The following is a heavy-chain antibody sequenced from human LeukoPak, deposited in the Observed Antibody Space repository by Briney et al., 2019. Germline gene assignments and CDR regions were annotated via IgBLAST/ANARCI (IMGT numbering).Heavy chain of an antibody. CDR1: GGSFSGYY. CDR2: INHSGST. D-gene: IGHD5-12*01. CDR3: ARARSHVDIVATISRPFGAYFDY. J-gene: IGHJ4*02. Sequence: SETLSLTCAVYGGSFSGYYWSWIRQPPGKGLEWIGEINHSGSTNYNPSLKSRVTISVDASKNQFSLKLSSVTAADTAVYYCARARSHVDIVATISRPFGAYFDYWGQGTLVTVSS. V-gene: IGHV4-34*01.